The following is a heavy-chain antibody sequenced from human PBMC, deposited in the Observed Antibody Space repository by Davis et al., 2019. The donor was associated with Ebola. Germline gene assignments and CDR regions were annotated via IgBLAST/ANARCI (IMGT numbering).Heavy chain of an antibody. Sequence: GGSLRLSCVVSGFTFSNYAMRWVRQAPGKGLEWVSVLYTDGRTYYADSVKGRFTISRDNSKNTLYLQMNSLRAEDTAVYYCARGTGMDVWGKGTTVTVSS. CDR2: LYTDGRT. J-gene: IGHJ6*04. CDR1: GFTFSNYA. V-gene: IGHV3-66*02. CDR3: ARGTGMDV. D-gene: IGHD1-1*01.